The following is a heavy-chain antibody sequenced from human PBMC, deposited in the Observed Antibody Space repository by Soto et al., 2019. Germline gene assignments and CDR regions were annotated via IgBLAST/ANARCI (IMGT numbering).Heavy chain of an antibody. CDR2: ISGSGGST. Sequence: GGSLRLSCAASGFTFSSYAMSWVRQAPGKGLEWVSAISGSGGSTYYADSVKGRFTISRDNSKNTLYLQMNSLRAEDTAVYYCARARYNWNDGESYYYYYMDVWGKGTTVTVSS. V-gene: IGHV3-23*01. CDR1: GFTFSSYA. CDR3: ARARYNWNDGESYYYYYMDV. D-gene: IGHD1-1*01. J-gene: IGHJ6*03.